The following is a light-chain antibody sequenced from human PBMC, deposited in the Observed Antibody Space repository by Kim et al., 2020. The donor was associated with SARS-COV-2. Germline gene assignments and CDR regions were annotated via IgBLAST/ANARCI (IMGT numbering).Light chain of an antibody. CDR2: YDD. CDR3: AAWDDRLNGPV. J-gene: IGLJ2*01. CDR1: SSNIGNNS. Sequence: QRVTISCSGSSSNIGNNSVNWYQQFPGKAPKLLIYYDDLLPSGVSDRFSGSKSGTSAFLAISGLHSEDEADYYCAAWDDRLNGPVFGGGTKLTVL. V-gene: IGLV1-36*01.